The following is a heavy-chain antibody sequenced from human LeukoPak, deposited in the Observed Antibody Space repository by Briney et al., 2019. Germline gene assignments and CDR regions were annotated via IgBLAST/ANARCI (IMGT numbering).Heavy chain of an antibody. D-gene: IGHD4-17*01. V-gene: IGHV1-2*02. CDR3: ARTTVTTGEVFDY. CDR2: INPNSGGT. Sequence: GAPVKVSCKASGYTFTGYYMHWVRQAPGQGLEWMGWINPNSGGTNYAQKFQGRVTMTRDTSISTAYMELSGLRSDDTAVYYCARTTVTTGEVFDYWGQGTLVTVSS. CDR1: GYTFTGYY. J-gene: IGHJ4*02.